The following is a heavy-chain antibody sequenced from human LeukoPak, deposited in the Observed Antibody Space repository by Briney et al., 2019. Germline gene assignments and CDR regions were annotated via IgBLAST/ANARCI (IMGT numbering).Heavy chain of an antibody. CDR1: GFTFTSSA. D-gene: IGHD1-1*01. V-gene: IGHV1-58*02. CDR3: AAGYPRYPLDY. J-gene: IGHJ4*02. Sequence: ASVKVSCKASGFTFTSSAMQWVRQARGQRLEWIGWIVVGSGNTNYAQKFQERVTITRDIPTSNAYMELSSLGSEDADVYYCAAGYPRYPLDYWGQGTLVTVSS. CDR2: IVVGSGNT.